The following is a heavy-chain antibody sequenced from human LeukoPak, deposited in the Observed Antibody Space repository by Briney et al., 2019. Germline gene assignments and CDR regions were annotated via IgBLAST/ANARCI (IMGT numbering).Heavy chain of an antibody. V-gene: IGHV4-59*12. CDR3: AGGGGYAGYRTPFDY. Sequence: SETLSLTCTVSGGSISSYYWSWIRQPPGKGLEWIGYIYYSGSTNYNPSLKSRVTMSIDTSKNQFSLRLNYVTAADTAVYYCAGGGGYAGYRTPFDYWGQGALVTVSS. D-gene: IGHD5-12*01. CDR1: GGSISSYY. CDR2: IYYSGST. J-gene: IGHJ4*02.